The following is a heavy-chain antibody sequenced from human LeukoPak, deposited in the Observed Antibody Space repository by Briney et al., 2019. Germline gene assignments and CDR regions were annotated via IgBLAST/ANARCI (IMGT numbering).Heavy chain of an antibody. D-gene: IGHD1-26*01. Sequence: GGSLRLSCAASGFTISTYDINWVSQAPGRGLEWVSYISSSGSTIYYADSVKGRFTISRDNAKNLLYPQMNSLRAEDTAVYYCARATSGNGMDVWGKGTTVTVSS. V-gene: IGHV3-48*03. CDR2: ISSSGSTI. J-gene: IGHJ6*04. CDR3: ARATSGNGMDV. CDR1: GFTISTYD.